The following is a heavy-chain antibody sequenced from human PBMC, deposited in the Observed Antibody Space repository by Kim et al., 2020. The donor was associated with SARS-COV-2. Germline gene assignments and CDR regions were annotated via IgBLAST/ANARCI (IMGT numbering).Heavy chain of an antibody. J-gene: IGHJ4*02. Sequence: GGSLRLSCAASGLTFSSYAMTWVRQAPGKGLEWVSIIYSGGSSTYYADSVKGRFSISRDDSKNTLYLQMSSLRAEDTAVYYCATGGVTGRFDYWGQGTLVTVSS. CDR2: IYSGGSST. V-gene: IGHV3-23*03. D-gene: IGHD1-20*01. CDR1: GLTFSSYA. CDR3: ATGGVTGRFDY.